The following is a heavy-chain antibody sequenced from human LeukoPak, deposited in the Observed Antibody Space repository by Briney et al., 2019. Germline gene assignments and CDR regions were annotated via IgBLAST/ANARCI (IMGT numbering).Heavy chain of an antibody. CDR3: ARAGGDSWYFDY. Sequence: SQTLSLTCALSGDTVSSNSAAWNWIRQPPSRGLEWLGRTYYRSKWYNDYAVSVKSRITINPDTSKNQFSLQLNSVTPEDTAVYYCARAGGDSWYFDYWGQGTLVTVSS. CDR2: TYYRSKWYN. J-gene: IGHJ4*02. CDR1: GDTVSSNSAA. D-gene: IGHD2-21*02. V-gene: IGHV6-1*01.